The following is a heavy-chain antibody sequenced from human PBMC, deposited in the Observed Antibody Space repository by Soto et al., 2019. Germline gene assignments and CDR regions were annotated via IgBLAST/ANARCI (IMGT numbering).Heavy chain of an antibody. D-gene: IGHD2-2*01. CDR1: GYTFSTYG. Sequence: QVQLVQSGGEVKRPGASVMVSCKTSGYTFSTYGITWVRQAPGQPLEWLGWISLYSDGTNYAQKFQGRVSMTTDTSTTTAYMELRSLRSDDTAVYYCARVVPGAEAWFGPWGQGTLVTVSS. CDR3: ARVVPGAEAWFGP. CDR2: ISLYSDGT. J-gene: IGHJ5*02. V-gene: IGHV1-18*01.